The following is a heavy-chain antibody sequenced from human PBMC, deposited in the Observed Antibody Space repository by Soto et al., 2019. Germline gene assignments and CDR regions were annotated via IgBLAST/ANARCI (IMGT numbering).Heavy chain of an antibody. V-gene: IGHV3-23*01. CDR2: IDGSGGST. D-gene: IGHD2-15*01. CDR1: GFTFSSYV. Sequence: EVQLLESGGGLVQPGGSLRLSCAASGFTFSSYVMSWVRQAPGKGLEWVSTIDGSGGSTYYADSVKGRFTISRDSSKNTWYMQMNSLRAEDTAVYYCATRESCSGGNCPFDYWGQGTLVTVSS. CDR3: ATRESCSGGNCPFDY. J-gene: IGHJ4*02.